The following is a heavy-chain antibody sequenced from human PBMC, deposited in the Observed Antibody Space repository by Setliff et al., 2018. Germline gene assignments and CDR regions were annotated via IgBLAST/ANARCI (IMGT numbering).Heavy chain of an antibody. CDR1: GYSITSYY. J-gene: IGHJ6*03. Sequence: SETLSFTCAVSGYSITSYYWSWIRQPVGKGLEWIGRIYANGNTNYNSSLKSRVTMSVDTSKNQFSLRLSSVTAADTAVYYCARGRLREDLLHYYYYHMDVWGKGTTVTVSS. CDR3: ARGRLREDLLHYYYYHMDV. D-gene: IGHD3-22*01. V-gene: IGHV4-4*07. CDR2: IYANGNT.